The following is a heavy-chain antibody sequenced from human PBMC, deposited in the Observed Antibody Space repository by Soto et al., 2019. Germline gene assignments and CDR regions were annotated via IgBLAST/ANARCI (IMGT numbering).Heavy chain of an antibody. V-gene: IGHV3-21*01. CDR1: GFTFSSYS. CDR3: ARDPPPGYDHDY. D-gene: IGHD5-12*01. CDR2: ISSSSSYI. J-gene: IGHJ4*02. Sequence: EVQLVESGGGLVKPGGSLRLSCAASGFTFSSYSMNWVRQAPGKGLEWVSSISSSSSYIYYADSVKGRFTISRDNAKNSLYLQMNSLRAEDTAVYYCARDPPPGYDHDYWGQGTLVTVFS.